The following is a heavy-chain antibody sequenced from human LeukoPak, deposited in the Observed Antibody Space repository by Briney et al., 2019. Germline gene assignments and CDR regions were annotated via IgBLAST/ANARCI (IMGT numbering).Heavy chain of an antibody. CDR3: TTNYGSGSFSPLSVYYYYMDV. J-gene: IGHJ6*03. D-gene: IGHD3-10*01. CDR1: GFTFSSYA. CDR2: IRSKAYGGTT. Sequence: PGGSLRLSCAASGFTFSSYAMSWVRQAPGKGLEWVGFIRSKAYGGTTEYAASVKGRFTISRDDSKSIAYLQMNSLKTEDTAVYYCTTNYGSGSFSPLSVYYYYMDVWGKGTTVTISS. V-gene: IGHV3-49*04.